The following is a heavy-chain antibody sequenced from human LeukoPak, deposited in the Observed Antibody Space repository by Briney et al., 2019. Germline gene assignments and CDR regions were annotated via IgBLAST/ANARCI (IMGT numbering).Heavy chain of an antibody. V-gene: IGHV4-34*01. D-gene: IGHD3-9*01. CDR3: ARGVSHRNFDWLFY. Sequence: PSETLSLTCAVYGGSFRGYYWSWIRQPPGKGLEWIGEINDSGSTHYNTSLNSRVTISVDTSKNQVYLKLSSVTAADTAIYYCARGVSHRNFDWLFYWGQGTLVADSS. CDR2: INDSGST. J-gene: IGHJ4*02. CDR1: GGSFRGYY.